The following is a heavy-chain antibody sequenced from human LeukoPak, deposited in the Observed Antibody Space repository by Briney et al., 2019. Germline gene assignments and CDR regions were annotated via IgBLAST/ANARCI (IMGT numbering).Heavy chain of an antibody. V-gene: IGHV3-23*01. D-gene: IGHD2-2*01. Sequence: PGGSLRLSCAASGFTFSSYAMSRVRQAPGKGLEWVSPISGGGGSTYYADSVKGRFTISRDNSKNTLYLQMNSLRAEDTAVYYCAKDDSGTAAILDYWGQGTLVTVSS. CDR2: ISGGGGST. CDR3: AKDDSGTAAILDY. CDR1: GFTFSSYA. J-gene: IGHJ4*02.